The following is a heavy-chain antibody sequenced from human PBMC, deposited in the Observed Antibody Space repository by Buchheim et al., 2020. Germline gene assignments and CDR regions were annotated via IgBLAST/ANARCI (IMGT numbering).Heavy chain of an antibody. CDR3: AKDSDPAMVTPFDY. J-gene: IGHJ4*02. CDR2: ISWNSGTI. Sequence: EVQLVESGGGLVQPGRSLRLSCAASGFNFDDFAMHWVRQAPGKGLEWVSGISWNSGTIDYVDSVKGRFTIPSDHTKKSLYLQMNSLRAEDTALYYCAKDSDPAMVTPFDYWGQGTL. V-gene: IGHV3-9*01. D-gene: IGHD5-18*01. CDR1: GFNFDDFA.